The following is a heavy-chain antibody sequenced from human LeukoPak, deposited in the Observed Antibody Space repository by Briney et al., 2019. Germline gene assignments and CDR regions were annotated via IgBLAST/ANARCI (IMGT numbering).Heavy chain of an antibody. D-gene: IGHD5-12*01. J-gene: IGHJ4*02. V-gene: IGHV4-59*08. Sequence: SETLSLTCTVSGGSISSYYWSWIRQPPGKGLEWIGYIYYSGSTNYNPSRKSRVTISVHTSKNQYSLKLSSVTAADTAVYYCARHEGWLLYYFDYWGQGTLVTVSS. CDR3: ARHEGWLLYYFDY. CDR2: IYYSGST. CDR1: GGSISSYY.